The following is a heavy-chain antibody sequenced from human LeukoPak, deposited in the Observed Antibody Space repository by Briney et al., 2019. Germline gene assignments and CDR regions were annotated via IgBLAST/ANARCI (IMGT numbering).Heavy chain of an antibody. D-gene: IGHD2-21*02. V-gene: IGHV1-2*02. CDR3: ARGILLVTAIGTFDI. CDR1: GYTFTTFY. CDR2: IDPKSGGT. Sequence: ASVKVSCKPSGYTFTTFYIHWVRQAPGQGLEWMGWIDPKSGGTNYAQKFQSRVAMTRDTSISTVYMELSRLRSDDTAMYYCARGILLVTAIGTFDIWGQGTMVTVSS. J-gene: IGHJ3*02.